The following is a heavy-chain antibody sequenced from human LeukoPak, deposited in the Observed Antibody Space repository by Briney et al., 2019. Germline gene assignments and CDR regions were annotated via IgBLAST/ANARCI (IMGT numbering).Heavy chain of an antibody. D-gene: IGHD3-10*01. CDR2: IKPDGSEK. CDR3: ARDDYGWGSHPY. CDR1: GLTFSSYW. J-gene: IGHJ4*02. Sequence: PGGSLRLSCAGSGLTFSSYWMTWVRQAPGKGLEWVANIKPDGSEKAYVDSVKGRFTISRDNAKNSLYLQMNSLRAEDTAVYYCARDDYGWGSHPYWGQGTLVTLSS. V-gene: IGHV3-7*04.